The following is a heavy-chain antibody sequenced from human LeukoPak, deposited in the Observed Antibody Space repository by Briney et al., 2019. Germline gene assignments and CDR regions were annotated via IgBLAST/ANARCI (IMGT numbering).Heavy chain of an antibody. CDR1: GYSFTSYW. V-gene: IGHV5-51*01. D-gene: IGHD3-9*01. CDR2: IYPGDSDT. Sequence: GASLKISCKGSGYSFTSYWIGWVRQMPGKGLAWMGIIYPGDSDTRYSPSFQGQVTISADKSISTAYLQWSSLKASDTAMYYCERHSEQQGDTDIWTGYYIDYWVQGTGVTVSS. CDR3: ERHSEQQGDTDIWTGYYIDY. J-gene: IGHJ4*02.